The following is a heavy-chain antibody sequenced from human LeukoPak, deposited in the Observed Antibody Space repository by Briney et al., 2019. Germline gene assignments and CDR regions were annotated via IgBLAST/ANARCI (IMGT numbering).Heavy chain of an antibody. Sequence: GASVKVSCKASGYTFTSYGISWVRQAPGQGLEWMGGIIPIFGTANYAQKFQGRVTITADESTSTAYMELSSLRSEDTAVYYCARSDSSGWYFDYWGQGTLVTVSS. V-gene: IGHV1-69*13. J-gene: IGHJ4*02. CDR1: GYTFTSYG. CDR2: IIPIFGTA. CDR3: ARSDSSGWYFDY. D-gene: IGHD6-19*01.